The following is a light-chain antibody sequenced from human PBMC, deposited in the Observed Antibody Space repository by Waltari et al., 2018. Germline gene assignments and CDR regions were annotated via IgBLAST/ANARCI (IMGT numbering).Light chain of an antibody. CDR3: QTGGHGTCV. V-gene: IGLV4-69*01. Sequence: QLVLTQSPSASASLGASVKLTCTLSSGHSSNIIAWLQQKPEKGPRDWMKVNSDGSHSKGDEIPERFSGSSSGAERYLTISTVQSEDEADYYCQTGGHGTCVFGGGTKLTVL. CDR2: VNSDGSH. J-gene: IGLJ3*02. CDR1: SGHSSNI.